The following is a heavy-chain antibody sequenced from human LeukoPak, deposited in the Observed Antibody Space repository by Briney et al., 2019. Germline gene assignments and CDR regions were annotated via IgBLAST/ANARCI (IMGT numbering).Heavy chain of an antibody. D-gene: IGHD6-19*01. J-gene: IGHJ4*02. CDR2: ISTSGST. CDR3: ARGGLRSGWYETIDD. V-gene: IGHV4-61*09. Sequence: PSQTLSLTCSVSGGSFSSDTYYWSWVRPPAGMGLESIGHISTSGSTNYNPSLKSRVTISADTSKKHFSLRLSSVSAADTAVYYCARGGLRSGWYETIDDWGQGTLVTVS. CDR1: GGSFSSDTYY.